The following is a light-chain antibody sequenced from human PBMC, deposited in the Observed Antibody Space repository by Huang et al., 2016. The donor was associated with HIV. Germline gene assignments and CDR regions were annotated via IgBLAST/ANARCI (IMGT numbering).Light chain of an antibody. V-gene: IGKV4-1*01. J-gene: IGKJ5*01. CDR2: WAS. CDR1: QSVLYSSNNKNY. Sequence: DIVMTQSPDSLAVSLGERATINCKSSQSVLYSSNNKNYLAWYQQKPGQPPKLLIYWASTRESGVPDRFSGSGSGTDFTLTISSLQAEDVAVYYCQQYYSTPRTFGQGTRLEMK. CDR3: QQYYSTPRT.